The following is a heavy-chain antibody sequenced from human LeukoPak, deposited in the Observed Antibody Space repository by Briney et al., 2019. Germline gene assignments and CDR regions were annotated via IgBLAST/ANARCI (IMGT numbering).Heavy chain of an antibody. J-gene: IGHJ4*02. V-gene: IGHV3-30-3*01. D-gene: IGHD1-1*01. CDR2: ISYDGTNK. Sequence: GGALRLSCVASGFTFSSYAMHWVRQAPGKGREWVAVISYDGTNKYYADSVKGRFTISRDNSKNTPYLQMNSLRAEDTAVYYCARDSGTTGTTRSYYFDYWGQGTLVTVSS. CDR3: ARDSGTTGTTRSYYFDY. CDR1: GFTFSSYA.